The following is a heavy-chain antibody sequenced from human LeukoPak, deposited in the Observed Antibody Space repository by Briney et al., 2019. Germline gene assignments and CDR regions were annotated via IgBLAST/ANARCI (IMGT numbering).Heavy chain of an antibody. CDR3: ARDSPYSGYYMDV. J-gene: IGHJ6*03. D-gene: IGHD6-13*01. V-gene: IGHV1-2*02. Sequence: ASVKVSCKASGYTFTGYYMHWVRQAPGQGLEWMGWINPNSGGTNYAQKFQGRVTMTRDTSISTAYMELSRLRSDDTAVYYCARDSPYSGYYMDVWGKGTTVTVSS. CDR2: INPNSGGT. CDR1: GYTFTGYY.